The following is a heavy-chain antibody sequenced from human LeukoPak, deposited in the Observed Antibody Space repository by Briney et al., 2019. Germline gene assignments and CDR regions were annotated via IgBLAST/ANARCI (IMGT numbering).Heavy chain of an antibody. CDR1: GYSFTSYW. Sequence: GESLKISCKGSGYSFTSYWIGWVRQMPGKGLEWMGIIYPGDSDTRYSPSFQGQVTISADKSISTAYLRWSSLKASDTAMYYCARARYSSSWYTVYYFDYWGQGTLVTV. CDR2: IYPGDSDT. V-gene: IGHV5-51*01. CDR3: ARARYSSSWYTVYYFDY. J-gene: IGHJ4*02. D-gene: IGHD6-13*01.